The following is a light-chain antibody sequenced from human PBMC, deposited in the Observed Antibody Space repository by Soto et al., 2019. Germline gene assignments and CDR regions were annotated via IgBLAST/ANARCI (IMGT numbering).Light chain of an antibody. J-gene: IGKJ4*01. CDR1: QTISSW. CDR3: QQSYNNPLT. CDR2: DAS. V-gene: IGKV1-39*01. Sequence: DIQITQSPSTLSGSVGDRVTITCRASQTISSWLAWYQQKSGKAPKVLISDASSLQSGVPSRFSGSGSGTDFTLTISSLQPEDYSTYYCQQSYNNPLTFGGGTKVDIK.